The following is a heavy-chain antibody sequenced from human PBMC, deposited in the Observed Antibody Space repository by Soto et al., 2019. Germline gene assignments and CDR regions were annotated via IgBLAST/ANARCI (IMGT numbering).Heavy chain of an antibody. V-gene: IGHV3-23*01. CDR3: VKTGPYCGGDCSRYFDGMDV. CDR1: GFAFRTYA. D-gene: IGHD2-21*02. CDR2: IWGSGDRT. Sequence: GGSLRLSCAASGFAFRTYAMAWVRQAPGKGLEWVSGIWGSGDRTFYADSVQGRFTISRDNSKNTLYLQLYSLTAEDTALYYCVKTGPYCGGDCSRYFDGMDVRGQGTTVPVSS. J-gene: IGHJ6*01.